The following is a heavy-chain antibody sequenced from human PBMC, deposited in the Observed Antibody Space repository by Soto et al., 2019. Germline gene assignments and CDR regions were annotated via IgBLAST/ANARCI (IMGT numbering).Heavy chain of an antibody. CDR3: VHRGPVDETGMGFDF. D-gene: IGHD3-9*01. CDR1: GFSLNSRGVG. Sequence: SGPNAGEPTQTLTPTCTFSGFSLNSRGVGVGWVRQPPGKALEWLAIVYWDDDKRYRPSLRSRLSIRKDTPKNQVVLTLTNTDPVDTATYYCVHRGPVDETGMGFDFWGQGSLVTVSS. J-gene: IGHJ4*02. V-gene: IGHV2-5*02. CDR2: VYWDDDK.